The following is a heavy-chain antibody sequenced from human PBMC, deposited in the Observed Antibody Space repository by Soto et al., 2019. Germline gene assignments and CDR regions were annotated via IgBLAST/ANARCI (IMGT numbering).Heavy chain of an antibody. CDR2: ISGSGGST. CDR1: GFTFSSYA. V-gene: IGHV3-23*01. D-gene: IGHD6-13*01. Sequence: GGSLRLSCAASGFTFSSYAMSWVRQAPGKGLEWVSAISGSGGSTYYADSVKGRFTISRDNSKNTLYLQMNSLRAEDTAVYYCAKGLYSSSRQATYRYNWFDPWGQGTLVTVSS. CDR3: AKGLYSSSRQATYRYNWFDP. J-gene: IGHJ5*02.